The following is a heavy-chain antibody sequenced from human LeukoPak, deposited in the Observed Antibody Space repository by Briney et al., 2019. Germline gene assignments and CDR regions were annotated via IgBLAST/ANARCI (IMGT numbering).Heavy chain of an antibody. D-gene: IGHD3-22*01. CDR3: ARAMYYYDSSGLLHY. Sequence: WSLRLSCAASGFTFTSYAMSWVRQAPGKGLEWLSVISGSGGTTYYADSVKGRFTISRDNSKNTLYLQMNSLRAEDTAVYYCARAMYYYDSSGLLHYWGQGTLVTVSS. V-gene: IGHV3-23*01. J-gene: IGHJ4*02. CDR1: GFTFTSYA. CDR2: ISGSGGTT.